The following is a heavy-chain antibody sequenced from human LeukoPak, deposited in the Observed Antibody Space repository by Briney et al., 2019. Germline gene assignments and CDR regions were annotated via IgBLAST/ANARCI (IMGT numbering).Heavy chain of an antibody. CDR1: GFTFSRYW. CDR3: ATQHGEH. J-gene: IGHJ4*02. D-gene: IGHD3-10*01. CDR2: IKPDGYEK. Sequence: GGSLRLSCAVSGFTFSRYWMIWVRQAPGKGLEWVAKIKPDGYEKSYVDSVRGRFTISRDNAKNSLFLQMSSLRAEDTAVYYCATQHGEHWGQGTLVIVSS. V-gene: IGHV3-7*05.